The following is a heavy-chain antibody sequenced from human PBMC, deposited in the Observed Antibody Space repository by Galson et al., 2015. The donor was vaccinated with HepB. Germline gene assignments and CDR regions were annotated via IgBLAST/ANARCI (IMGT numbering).Heavy chain of an antibody. J-gene: IGHJ2*01. CDR2: FHPEDVKT. D-gene: IGHD4-23*01. CDR1: GYTLTELP. V-gene: IGHV1-24*01. CDR3: AAFSGLVGGGGHRYFDL. Sequence: SVKVSCKVSGYTLTELPIHWVRQAPGKGLEWMGGFHPEDVKTIYAQKFKGRVTMTEDTSTDTSYMELSGLRSEDTAIYSCAAFSGLVGGGGHRYFDLWGRGTLVTVSS.